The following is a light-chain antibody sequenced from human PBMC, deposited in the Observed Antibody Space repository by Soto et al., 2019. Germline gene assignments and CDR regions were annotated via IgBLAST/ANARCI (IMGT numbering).Light chain of an antibody. J-gene: IGKJ2*01. CDR2: AAS. CDR3: QHRNNWPHT. V-gene: IGKV1-39*01. Sequence: DIQMTQSPSSLSASVGDRVTITCRASQSISSYLNWYQQKPGKAPKLLIYAASSLQSGVPSRFSGSGSGTDFTLTISSLQPEDFAVYYCQHRNNWPHTFGQGTKLEIK. CDR1: QSISSY.